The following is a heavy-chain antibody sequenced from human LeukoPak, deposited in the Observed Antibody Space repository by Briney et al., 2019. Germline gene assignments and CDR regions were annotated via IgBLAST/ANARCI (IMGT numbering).Heavy chain of an antibody. D-gene: IGHD5-18*01. CDR3: ARLGGYSYGYSGAFDI. CDR2: IYYSGST. Sequence: GSLRLSCAASGFTFSSYAMSWVRQPPGKGLEWIGNIYYSGSTYYNPSLKSRVSISVDTSKKHFSLRLSSVTAADTAVYYCARLGGYSYGYSGAFDIWGQGTMVTVSS. J-gene: IGHJ3*02. V-gene: IGHV4-39*02. CDR1: GFTFSSYA.